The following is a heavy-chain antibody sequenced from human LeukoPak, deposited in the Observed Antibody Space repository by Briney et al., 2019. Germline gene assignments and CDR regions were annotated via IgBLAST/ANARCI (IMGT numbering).Heavy chain of an antibody. V-gene: IGHV3-33*05. D-gene: IGHD2-2*01. CDR1: GFTFSVYG. CDR2: ISYDGTNK. Sequence: ATSLRLSCAASGFTFSVYGMQWVRQAPGKGLEWVTFISYDGTNKYYADSVKGRFTVSRDNSENTVYLHMNSLRAEETALYYCVRDDCTVTSGCGHWGQGALVTVSS. J-gene: IGHJ4*02. CDR3: VRDDCTVTSGCGH.